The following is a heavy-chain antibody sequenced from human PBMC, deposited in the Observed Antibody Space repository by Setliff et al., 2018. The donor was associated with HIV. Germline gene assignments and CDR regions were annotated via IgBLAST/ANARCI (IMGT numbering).Heavy chain of an antibody. D-gene: IGHD6-13*01. CDR1: GYSFTSYG. Sequence: GASVKVSCKASGYSFTSYGISWVRQAPGQGLEWMGWISPYNGNTNYAQKLQGRITVTTDTSTNTAYMELRTPRSDDTAVYYCARVAYASLSSSWYLLDYYYYLDVWGKGTTVTVPS. CDR2: ISPYNGNT. V-gene: IGHV1-18*01. CDR3: ARVAYASLSSSWYLLDYYYYLDV. J-gene: IGHJ6*03.